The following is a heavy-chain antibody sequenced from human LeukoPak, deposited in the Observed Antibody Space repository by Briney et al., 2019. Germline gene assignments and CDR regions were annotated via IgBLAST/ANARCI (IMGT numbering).Heavy chain of an antibody. V-gene: IGHV4-59*01. CDR2: IYHSGST. Sequence: SGTLSLTCTVSGGSISSYYWSWIRQPPGKGLEWIGYIYHSGSTNYNPSLKSRVTISVDTSKNQFSLKLSSVTAADTAVYYCARAARDTIFGVVTAFDPWGQGTLVTVSS. D-gene: IGHD3-3*01. CDR1: GGSISSYY. CDR3: ARAARDTIFGVVTAFDP. J-gene: IGHJ5*02.